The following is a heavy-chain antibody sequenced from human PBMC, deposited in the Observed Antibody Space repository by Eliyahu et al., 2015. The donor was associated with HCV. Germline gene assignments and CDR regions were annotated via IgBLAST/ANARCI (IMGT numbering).Heavy chain of an antibody. Sequence: IAGSADSTFYADSVKGRFTISRDNSKNTLYLQMSSLRAEDTAVYYCAKEDSSSAPDFWGQGTLVTVSS. D-gene: IGHD6-6*01. CDR2: IAGSADST. CDR3: AKEDSSSAPDF. V-gene: IGHV3-23*01. J-gene: IGHJ4*02.